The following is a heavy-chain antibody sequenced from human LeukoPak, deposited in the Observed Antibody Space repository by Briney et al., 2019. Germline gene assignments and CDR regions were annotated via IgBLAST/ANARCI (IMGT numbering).Heavy chain of an antibody. CDR1: GGSISSYY. J-gene: IGHJ3*02. Sequence: SETLSLTCTVSGGSISSYYWSWIRQPPGKGLEWIGIIYYSGSTNYNPSLKSRVTISVDTSKNQFSLKLSSVTAADTAVYYCARGPYCSSTSCYAAFDIWGQGTMVTVSS. D-gene: IGHD2-2*01. CDR2: IYYSGST. V-gene: IGHV4-59*01. CDR3: ARGPYCSSTSCYAAFDI.